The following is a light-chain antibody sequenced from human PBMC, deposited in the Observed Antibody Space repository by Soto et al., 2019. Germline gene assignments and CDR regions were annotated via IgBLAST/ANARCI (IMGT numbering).Light chain of an antibody. CDR3: QQSDSFPYT. CDR1: QDISSW. Sequence: DIQMTQSPSSLSASVGDRVTITCRASQDISSWLAWFQQKPGQAPKLLIYAAPSLQSGVPSRFSGSGSGTDFTLTIASLQPEDFATYHCQQSDSFPYTFGQGTKLEIK. V-gene: IGKV1D-12*01. J-gene: IGKJ2*01. CDR2: AAP.